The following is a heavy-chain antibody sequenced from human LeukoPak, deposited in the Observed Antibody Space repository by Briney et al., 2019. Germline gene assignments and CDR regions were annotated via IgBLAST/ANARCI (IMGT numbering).Heavy chain of an antibody. D-gene: IGHD2/OR15-2a*01. CDR2: IRNKANFYAK. CDR3: TKYDS. V-gene: IGHV3-73*01. J-gene: IGHJ5*01. CDR1: GFNFSATS. Sequence: GGSLRLSCAASGFNFSATSIHWVRQVPGKGLEWIGRIRNKANFYAKAYSPSVKGRFFLSRGDSNNVSYLQMNSLKTEDTGLYYCTKYDSWGQGTLVTVSS.